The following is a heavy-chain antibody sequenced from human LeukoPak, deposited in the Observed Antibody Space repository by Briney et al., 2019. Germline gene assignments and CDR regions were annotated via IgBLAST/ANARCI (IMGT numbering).Heavy chain of an antibody. D-gene: IGHD6-6*01. CDR2: IYYSGTT. Sequence: SETLSLTCTVSGGSISNYYWSWIRQPPGKGLEWIGYIYYSGTTNYNPSLKSRVTISVDTSKNQFSLKLSSVTAADTAVYYCAREGSLKNFDYWGQGTLVTVSS. CDR3: AREGSLKNFDY. CDR1: GGSISNYY. J-gene: IGHJ4*02. V-gene: IGHV4-59*01.